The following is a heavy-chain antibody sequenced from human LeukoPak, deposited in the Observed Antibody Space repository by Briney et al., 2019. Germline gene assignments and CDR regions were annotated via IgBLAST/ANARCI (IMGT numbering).Heavy chain of an antibody. CDR3: ARLGARQVLDY. Sequence: GGSLRLSCAASGFTFSSYWMSWVRQAPGKGLEWVANIKQDGSEKCYVDSVKGRFTISRDNAKNSLYLQMNSLRAEDTAVYYCARLGARQVLDYWGQGTLVTVSS. V-gene: IGHV3-7*01. CDR1: GFTFSSYW. D-gene: IGHD4-17*01. CDR2: IKQDGSEK. J-gene: IGHJ4*02.